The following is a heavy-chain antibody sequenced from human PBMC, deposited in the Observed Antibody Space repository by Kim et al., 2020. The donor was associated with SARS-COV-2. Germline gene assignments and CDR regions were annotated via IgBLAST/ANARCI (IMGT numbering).Heavy chain of an antibody. Sequence: ASVKVSCKTSGYNFLYYGISWVRQAPGQGLEWMEWINVYNGDTVYAQKVQGRVTMTTDTATGTAYMELRSLRSDDTAVYYCARVGRIAAYYNYMDAWGKGTTVTVSS. CDR3: ARVGRIAAYYNYMDA. CDR1: GYNFLYYG. D-gene: IGHD6-13*01. J-gene: IGHJ6*03. CDR2: INVYNGDT. V-gene: IGHV1-18*01.